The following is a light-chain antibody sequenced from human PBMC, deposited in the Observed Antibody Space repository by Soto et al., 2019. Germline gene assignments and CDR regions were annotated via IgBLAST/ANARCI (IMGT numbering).Light chain of an antibody. J-gene: IGKJ4*01. CDR1: QALSNY. CDR3: QQLSRYPLT. Sequence: IQLTQSPSVLSASVGDTVTITCRASQALSNYLAWYQQEPGKAPDLLIYSASTLQSGVPSRFSGSGSETEFSLTIRALQPEDFATYYCQQLSRYPLTFGGGTKVDIK. CDR2: SAS. V-gene: IGKV1-9*01.